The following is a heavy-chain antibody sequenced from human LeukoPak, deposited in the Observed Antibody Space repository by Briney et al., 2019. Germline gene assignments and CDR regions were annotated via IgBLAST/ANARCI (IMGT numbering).Heavy chain of an antibody. J-gene: IGHJ4*02. CDR1: GGSFSGYY. CDR3: ARARGIFGVVEFDY. Sequence: SETLSLTCAVYGGSFSGYYWSWIRQPPGKGLEWIGEINHSGSTNYNPSLKSRVTISVDTSKNQFSLKLSSVTAADTAVYYCARARGIFGVVEFDYWGQGTLVTVSS. CDR2: INHSGST. D-gene: IGHD3-3*01. V-gene: IGHV4-34*01.